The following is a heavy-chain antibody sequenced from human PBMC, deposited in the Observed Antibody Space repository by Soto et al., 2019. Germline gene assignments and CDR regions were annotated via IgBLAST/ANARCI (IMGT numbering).Heavy chain of an antibody. CDR3: NKEYYYGMDA. CDR2: IRSRAAGGTI. J-gene: IGHJ6*02. Sequence: EVQLVESGGGLVKPGGSLKLSCAGSGFIFTNAWLYWVRQAPGKGPEWVGRIRSRAAGGTIEYAAPVKGRFTISRDDSKNALSLEMNSLKIEDTAVYYCNKEYYYGMDAWGQGTMVTVSS. CDR1: GFIFTNAW. V-gene: IGHV3-15*07.